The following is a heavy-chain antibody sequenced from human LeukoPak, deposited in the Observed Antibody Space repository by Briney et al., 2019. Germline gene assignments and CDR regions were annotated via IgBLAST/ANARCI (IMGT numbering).Heavy chain of an antibody. CDR3: ARDQAYGGNSDYYYYMDV. J-gene: IGHJ6*03. CDR2: IYHSGST. V-gene: IGHV4-30-2*01. D-gene: IGHD4-23*01. Sequence: SETLSLTCTVSGGSISSGGYYWSWIRQPPGKGLEWIGYIYHSGSTYYNPSLKSRVTISVDRSKNQFSLKLSSVTAADTAVYYCARDQAYGGNSDYYYYMDVWGKGTTVTVSS. CDR1: GGSISSGGYY.